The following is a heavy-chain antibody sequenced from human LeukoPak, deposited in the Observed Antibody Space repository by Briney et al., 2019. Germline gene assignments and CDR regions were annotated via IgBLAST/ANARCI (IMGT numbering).Heavy chain of an antibody. CDR2: IYYSGST. V-gene: IGHV4-39*07. Sequence: SETLSLTCTVSGGSISSSSYYWAWIRQPPGKGLEWIGSIYYSGSTNYNPSLKSRVTISVDTSKNQFSLKLSSVTAADTAVYYCARDSNYYGSGSYNGYFDYWGQGTLVTVSS. CDR1: GGSISSSSYY. CDR3: ARDSNYYGSGSYNGYFDY. J-gene: IGHJ4*02. D-gene: IGHD3-10*01.